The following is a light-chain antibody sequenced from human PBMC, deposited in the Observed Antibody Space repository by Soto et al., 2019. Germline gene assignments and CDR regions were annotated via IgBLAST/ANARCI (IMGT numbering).Light chain of an antibody. V-gene: IGKV3-15*01. J-gene: IGKJ4*01. CDR2: GAS. CDR1: QDVSSN. CDR3: QQYSRWPLT. Sequence: EMVVPQSQATLSVSPGERATLSCRASQDVSSNLAWYQQKPGQAPSLLIYGASTRATGTPARFSGSWSGTEFTLTSSSLQSEDDAVYCCQQYSRWPLTFGGGTKVEI.